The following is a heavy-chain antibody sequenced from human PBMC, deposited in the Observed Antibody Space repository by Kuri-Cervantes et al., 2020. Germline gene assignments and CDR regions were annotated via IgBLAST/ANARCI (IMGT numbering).Heavy chain of an antibody. D-gene: IGHD3-3*01. J-gene: IGHJ1*01. CDR2: IYRTGNS. Sequence: SETLSLTCTVSGGSVSSDSYYWSWIRQPPGKGLEWIGAIYRTGNSYYNPSLKSRVSISVDTSKNQFSLKLSSVTAADTAVYYCARVSKILGNQHWGQGTLVTVSS. V-gene: IGHV4-39*07. CDR1: GGSVSSDSYY. CDR3: ARVSKILGNQH.